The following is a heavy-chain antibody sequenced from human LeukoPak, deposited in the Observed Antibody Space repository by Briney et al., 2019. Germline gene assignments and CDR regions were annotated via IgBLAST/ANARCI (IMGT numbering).Heavy chain of an antibody. D-gene: IGHD2/OR15-2a*01. J-gene: IGHJ4*02. CDR3: AKQRAPKYSNTYYFDY. Sequence: DSVKGRFTISRDNSKNTLYLQMNSLRAEDTAVYYCAKQRAPKYSNTYYFDYWGQGTLVTVSS. V-gene: IGHV3-30*02.